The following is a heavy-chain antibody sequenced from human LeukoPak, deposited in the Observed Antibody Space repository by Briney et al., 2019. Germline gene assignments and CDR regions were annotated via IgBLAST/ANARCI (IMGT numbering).Heavy chain of an antibody. CDR1: GFTFSDSA. D-gene: IGHD2-15*01. V-gene: IGHV3-73*01. Sequence: GGSLRLSCAASGFTFSDSAVHWVRQASGKGLEWVGRIRSKANSYATAYAASVKGRFTISRDDSKNTAYLQMNSLKTEDTAVYYCARVLRYCSGGNCYSGGLGYMDVWGKGTTVTISS. CDR2: IRSKANSYAT. J-gene: IGHJ6*03. CDR3: ARVLRYCSGGNCYSGGLGYMDV.